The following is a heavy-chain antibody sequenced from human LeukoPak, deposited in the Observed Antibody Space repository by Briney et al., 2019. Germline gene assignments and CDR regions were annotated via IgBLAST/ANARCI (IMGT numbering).Heavy chain of an antibody. CDR2: ISTYNGDT. CDR3: ARGLGSYPEIPLDY. D-gene: IGHD3-16*02. V-gene: IGHV1-18*01. Sequence: GASVKVSCKASGYSFTSYGFSWVRQAPGQGLEWMGWISTYNGDTNYAQEFQDRVTMTTDTSTSTAYMELRGLRSDDTAVYYCARGLGSYPEIPLDYWGQGTLVTVST. J-gene: IGHJ4*02. CDR1: GYSFTSYG.